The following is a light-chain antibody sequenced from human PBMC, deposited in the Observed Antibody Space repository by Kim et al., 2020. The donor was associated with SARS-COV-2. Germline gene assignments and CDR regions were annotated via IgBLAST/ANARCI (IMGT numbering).Light chain of an antibody. CDR3: QVWDSSTDHVI. CDR2: YNS. J-gene: IGLJ2*01. CDR1: NIETKS. V-gene: IGLV3-21*01. Sequence: SYELTQAPSVSAAPGETARITCGGNNIETKSVHWYQQRPGQAPMLVMYYNSDRPSGIPERFSGSNSGNTATLTIRRVEAGDEADYHCQVWDSSTDHVIFGGGTQLTVL.